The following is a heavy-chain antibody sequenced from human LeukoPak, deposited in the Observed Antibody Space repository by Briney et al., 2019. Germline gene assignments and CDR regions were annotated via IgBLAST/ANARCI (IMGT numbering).Heavy chain of an antibody. D-gene: IGHD6-19*01. J-gene: IGHJ4*02. V-gene: IGHV3-11*05. CDR1: GFTFSDYY. Sequence: GGSLRLSCAASGFTFSDYYMSWIRQAPGKGLEWVSYISSSSSYTNYADSVKGRFTISRDNAKNSLYLQMNSLRAEDAAVYYCARGPLACSSGWEFDYWGREPWSPSPQ. CDR2: ISSSSSYT. CDR3: ARGPLACSSGWEFDY.